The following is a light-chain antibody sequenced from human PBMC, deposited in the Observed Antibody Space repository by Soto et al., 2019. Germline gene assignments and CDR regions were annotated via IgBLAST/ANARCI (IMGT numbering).Light chain of an antibody. Sequence: EIVLTQSPATMSLSPGERATLSRRASHSVSSNLAWYQQKPGQAPRLLIYGASTRATGIPATFSGSGSGTEFTLTISSLQSEDFAVYYCQQYNNSPRTFGQGTKVDIK. CDR1: HSVSSN. J-gene: IGKJ1*01. CDR2: GAS. CDR3: QQYNNSPRT. V-gene: IGKV3-15*01.